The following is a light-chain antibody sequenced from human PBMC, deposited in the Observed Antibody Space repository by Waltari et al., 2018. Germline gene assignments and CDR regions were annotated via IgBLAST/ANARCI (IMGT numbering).Light chain of an antibody. Sequence: DIVMTQSPDSLAVSLGERANIPCKSSQSVLYSVHNKNYLAWFQQKPGQPPKLLIYWASIRDSGVPDRFSGSASGTDFTLTISSLQAEDVAVYYCQQYYSDPRTFGQGTKVEIK. CDR1: QSVLYSVHNKNY. CDR3: QQYYSDPRT. V-gene: IGKV4-1*01. CDR2: WAS. J-gene: IGKJ1*01.